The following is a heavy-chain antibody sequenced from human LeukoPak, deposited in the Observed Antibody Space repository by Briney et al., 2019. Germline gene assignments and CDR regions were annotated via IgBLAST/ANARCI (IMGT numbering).Heavy chain of an antibody. Sequence: SETLSLTCTVSGDSISSSSSYWGWIRQPPGKGLEWIGSMHYSGTTYYNPSLKSRVTLSVDTSKNQFSLKLSSVTAADTAVYYCASCSGGDCFWGQGTLVTVSS. CDR1: GDSISSSSSY. CDR3: ASCSGGDCF. V-gene: IGHV4-39*07. D-gene: IGHD2-21*02. J-gene: IGHJ4*02. CDR2: MHYSGTT.